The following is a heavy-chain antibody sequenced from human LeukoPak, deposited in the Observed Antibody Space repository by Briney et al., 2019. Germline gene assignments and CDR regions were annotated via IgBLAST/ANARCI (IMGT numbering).Heavy chain of an antibody. CDR1: GFTFSSYS. CDR3: ARDHEVPAAVYNWFDP. CDR2: ISSSSSYI. V-gene: IGHV3-21*01. Sequence: GGSLRLSCAASGFTFSSYSMNWVRQAPGKGLEWVSSISSSSSYIYYADPVKGRFTISRDNAKNSLYPQMNSLRAEDTAVYYCARDHEVPAAVYNWFDPWGQGTLVTVSS. J-gene: IGHJ5*02. D-gene: IGHD2-2*01.